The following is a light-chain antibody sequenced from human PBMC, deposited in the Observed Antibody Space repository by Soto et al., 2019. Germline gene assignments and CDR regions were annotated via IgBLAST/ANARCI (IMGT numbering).Light chain of an antibody. V-gene: IGKV3-20*01. CDR2: GAS. Sequence: VLTQSPNTLSLSPGERATLSCRASQSVGSDYLVWYQQKPGQAPRLLIYGASSRATGIPDRFSGSGSGTDFTLTISRLEPEDFAVYYCQHYGNSPPSVTFGPGTKLDIK. CDR3: QHYGNSPPSVT. CDR1: QSVGSDY. J-gene: IGKJ3*01.